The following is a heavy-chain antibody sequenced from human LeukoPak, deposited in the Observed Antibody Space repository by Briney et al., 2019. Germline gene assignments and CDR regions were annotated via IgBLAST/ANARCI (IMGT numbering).Heavy chain of an antibody. Sequence: PSETLSLTCTVSGGSISSSSYYWGWIRQPPGEGLEWIGSIYYSGSTYYNPSLKSRVTISVDTSKNQFSLKLSSVTAADTAVYYCAREPYSSSWYFNWFDPWGQGTLVTVSS. J-gene: IGHJ5*02. V-gene: IGHV4-39*07. D-gene: IGHD6-13*01. CDR1: GGSISSSSYY. CDR3: AREPYSSSWYFNWFDP. CDR2: IYYSGST.